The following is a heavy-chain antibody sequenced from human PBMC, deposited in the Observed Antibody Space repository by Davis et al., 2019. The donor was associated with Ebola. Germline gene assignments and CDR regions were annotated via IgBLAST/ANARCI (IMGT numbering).Heavy chain of an antibody. V-gene: IGHV4-39*01. CDR1: GASISTSSFY. D-gene: IGHD3-16*01. CDR3: ARQPIMITPRMDV. CDR2: IYYSGST. Sequence: SETLSLTCTVSGASISTSSFYWAWIRQPPGKGLEWIGYIYYSGSTNYNPSLKSRVTISVDTSKNQFSLKLSSVTAADTAVYYCARQPIMITPRMDVWGKGTTVTVSS. J-gene: IGHJ6*04.